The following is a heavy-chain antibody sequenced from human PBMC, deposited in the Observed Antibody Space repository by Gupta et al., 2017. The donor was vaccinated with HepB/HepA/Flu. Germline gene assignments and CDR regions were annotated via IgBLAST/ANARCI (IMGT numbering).Heavy chain of an antibody. CDR2: IKEDESEK. V-gene: IGHV3-7*01. D-gene: IGHD3-16*01. J-gene: IGHJ1*01. CDR1: GFSFRSFW. Sequence: EVQMVASGGGLVQPGESLILSCATSGFSFRSFWMNWVRQAPGKGLEWVANIKEDESEKNYVDSLRGRFIISRDNARNTLYLQMNRLRVDDTAIYFCYYGHYSNFWGQGTQVTVSS. CDR3: YYGHYSNF.